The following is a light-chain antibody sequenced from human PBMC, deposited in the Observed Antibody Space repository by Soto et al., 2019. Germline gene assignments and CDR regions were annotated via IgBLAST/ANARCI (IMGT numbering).Light chain of an antibody. J-gene: IGKJ4*02. CDR1: QGIRND. V-gene: IGKV1-17*01. CDR2: AAS. CDR3: QQSGSSPRGT. Sequence: DIQMTQSPSSLSASVGDRVTITGRSSQGIRNDLGWYQQKPGKAPKRLIYAASSLQSGVPSRFSGSGSGTDFTLTISRLEPEDFAVYYCQQSGSSPRGTVGPVTKVEIK.